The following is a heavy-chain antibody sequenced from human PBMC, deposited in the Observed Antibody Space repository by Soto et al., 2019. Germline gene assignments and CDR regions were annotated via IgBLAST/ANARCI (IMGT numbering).Heavy chain of an antibody. CDR2: INHSGGA. Sequence: QVQLQQWGAGLLKPSETLSLTCAVYGGSFSGYYWTWIRQPPGKGLEWIGEINHSGGADYNPSLSSRVTISVDTSRNQFSLKLSSVTAADTAGYFCARHLVFHYCGQGTLVTVSS. V-gene: IGHV4-34*01. CDR1: GGSFSGYY. CDR3: ARHLVFHY. J-gene: IGHJ4*02. D-gene: IGHD3-9*01.